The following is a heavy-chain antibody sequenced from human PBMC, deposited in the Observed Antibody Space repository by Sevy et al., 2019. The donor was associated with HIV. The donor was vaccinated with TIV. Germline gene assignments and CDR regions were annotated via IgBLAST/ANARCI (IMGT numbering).Heavy chain of an antibody. CDR2: ISGDSRTI. Sequence: GGSLRLSCSASGFSFSDNGMDWVRQAPGKGLEWISYISGDSRTIWYADSVRGRFSVSRDNVENSLFLQMNCLRDDDSAVYYCASYVCGTFRYNDWWVLVTLVIVSS. V-gene: IGHV3-48*02. CDR3: ASYVCGTFRYNDW. D-gene: IGHD3-16*02. J-gene: IGHJ4*02. CDR1: GFSFSDNG.